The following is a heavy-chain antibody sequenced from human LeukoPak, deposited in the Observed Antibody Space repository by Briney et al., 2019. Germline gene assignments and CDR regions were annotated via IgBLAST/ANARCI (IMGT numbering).Heavy chain of an antibody. CDR2: INPNSGGT. CDR1: GYTFTGYY. CDR3: ARDWNDGKTFNY. D-gene: IGHD1-1*01. J-gene: IGHJ4*02. Sequence: ASVKVSCKASGYTFTGYYMHWGRQAPGQGLEWMGWINPNSGGTNYAQKFQGRVTMTRDTSISTAYMELSRLRSDDTAVYYCARDWNDGKTFNYWGQGTLVTVSS. V-gene: IGHV1-2*02.